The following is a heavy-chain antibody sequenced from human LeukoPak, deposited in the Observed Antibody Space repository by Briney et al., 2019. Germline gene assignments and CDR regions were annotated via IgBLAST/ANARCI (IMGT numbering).Heavy chain of an antibody. J-gene: IGHJ6*03. D-gene: IGHD3-22*01. CDR1: GGTFSSYA. V-gene: IGHV1-69*06. Sequence: GASVKVSCKASGGTFSSYAISWVRQAPGQGLEWMGGIIPIFGTANYAQKFQGRVTITADKSTSTAYMELSSLRSEDTAVYYCARAPITYNSSGYSVLYYYYMDVWGKGTTVTVSS. CDR2: IIPIFGTA. CDR3: ARAPITYNSSGYSVLYYYYMDV.